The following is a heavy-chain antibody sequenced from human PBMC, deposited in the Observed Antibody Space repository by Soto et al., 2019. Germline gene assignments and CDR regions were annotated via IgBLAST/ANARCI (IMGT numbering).Heavy chain of an antibody. CDR1: GGSISSYY. D-gene: IGHD3-10*01. V-gene: IGHV4-59*08. CDR2: VHHSWGS. J-gene: IGHJ6*02. Sequence: SETLSLTCTVSGGSISSYYWSWFRQSPGKRMEWIGYVHHSWGSSYNPSLQSRVAISLDTSKSQFSLKVTSVTATDTAVYYCARHGFGPLHGLVDVWGRGTTVTVSS. CDR3: ARHGFGPLHGLVDV.